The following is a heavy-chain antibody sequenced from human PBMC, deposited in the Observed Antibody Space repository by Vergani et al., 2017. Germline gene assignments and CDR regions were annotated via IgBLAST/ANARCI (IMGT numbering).Heavy chain of an antibody. D-gene: IGHD2-8*01. V-gene: IGHV1-18*04. CDR3: ARDRVMVKPSVLDY. Sequence: QVQLVQSGAEVKKPGASVKVSCKASGYTFTSYGISWVRQAPGQGLEWMGWISAYNGNTNYAQKFQGRVTMTRDTSTSTVYMELSSLRSEDTAVYYCARDRVMVKPSVLDYWGQGTLVTVSS. CDR2: ISAYNGNT. J-gene: IGHJ4*02. CDR1: GYTFTSYG.